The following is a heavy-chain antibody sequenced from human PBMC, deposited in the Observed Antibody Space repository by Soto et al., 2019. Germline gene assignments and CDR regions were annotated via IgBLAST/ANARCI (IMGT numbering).Heavy chain of an antibody. CDR2: ISDTRT. Sequence: GGSLRLSCAASGFTLTNNDVSWVRQAPGKGLEWVSGISDTRTHYTDSVKGRFTISRDTSKNTVSLEMNSLRAEDTAVYYCGKVTWRGYPGWGQGTLVTVSS. V-gene: IGHV3-23*01. D-gene: IGHD3-3*01. CDR1: GFTLTNND. CDR3: GKVTWRGYPG. J-gene: IGHJ4*02.